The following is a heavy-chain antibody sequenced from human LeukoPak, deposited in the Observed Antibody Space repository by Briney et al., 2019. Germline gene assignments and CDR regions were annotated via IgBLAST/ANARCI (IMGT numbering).Heavy chain of an antibody. CDR1: GFTFSSYW. Sequence: GGSLRLSCAASGFTFSSYWMSWVCQAPGKGLEWVANIKQDGSEKYCVDSVKGRFTISRDNAKNSLYLQMNSLRAEDTAVYYCTSGIGNADYDILTGYSSYYYYGMDVWGQGTTVTVSS. J-gene: IGHJ6*02. CDR2: IKQDGSEK. CDR3: TSGIGNADYDILTGYSSYYYYGMDV. D-gene: IGHD3-9*01. V-gene: IGHV3-7*02.